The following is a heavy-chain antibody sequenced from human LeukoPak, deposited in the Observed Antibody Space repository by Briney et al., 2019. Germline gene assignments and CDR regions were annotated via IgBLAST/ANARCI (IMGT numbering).Heavy chain of an antibody. J-gene: IGHJ4*02. CDR1: GLTVSSNY. D-gene: IGHD2-15*01. Sequence: GGSLRLSCAASGLTVSSNYMSWVRQAPGKGLDWVSVIYSGGSTYYADSVKGRFTISRDNSKNTLYLQMNSLRAEDTAVYYCARDGYRQGYFDSWGQGTLVTVSS. CDR3: ARDGYRQGYFDS. V-gene: IGHV3-53*01. CDR2: IYSGGST.